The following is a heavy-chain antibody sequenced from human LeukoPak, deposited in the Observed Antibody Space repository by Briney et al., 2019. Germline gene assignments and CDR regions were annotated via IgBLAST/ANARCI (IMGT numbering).Heavy chain of an antibody. CDR3: AKTDYGHYSGFEV. CDR1: TYSISSGYS. V-gene: IGHV4-38-2*01. CDR2: MYLSGTT. J-gene: IGHJ3*01. Sequence: KPSETLSLTCVVSTYSISSGYSWGWLRQPPGKGLEWIGSMYLSGTTYYNPPLKSRVTISVDKSKNQFSLKVRFVTAADTAVYFCAKTDYGHYSGFEVWGQGIMVTVSS. D-gene: IGHD4-17*01.